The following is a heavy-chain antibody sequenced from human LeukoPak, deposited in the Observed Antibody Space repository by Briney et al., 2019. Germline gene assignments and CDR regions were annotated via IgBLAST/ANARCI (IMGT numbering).Heavy chain of an antibody. CDR3: ARATRSHCSSTSCYYYYGMDV. D-gene: IGHD2-2*01. V-gene: IGHV4-34*01. Sequence: SETLSLTCAVYGGSFSGYYWSWIRQPPGKGLEWIGEINHSGSTNYNPSLKSRVTISVDTSKNQFSLKLSSVTAADTAVYYCARATRSHCSSTSCYYYYGMDVWGQGTTVTVSS. CDR1: GGSFSGYY. J-gene: IGHJ6*02. CDR2: INHSGST.